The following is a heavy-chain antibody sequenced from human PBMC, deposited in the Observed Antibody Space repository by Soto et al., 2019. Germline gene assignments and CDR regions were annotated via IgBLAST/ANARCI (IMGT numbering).Heavy chain of an antibody. V-gene: IGHV3-48*03. Sequence: PGGSLRLSCATSGFTFSSYQMNWVRQAPGKGLEWVSYISIGGGTMYYADSVKGRFTIFRENAKNSLYLQMSSLRAEDTALYYCARDSGAGTYYYYAMEVWGQGTTVTASS. D-gene: IGHD7-27*01. J-gene: IGHJ6*02. CDR1: GFTFSSYQ. CDR3: ARDSGAGTYYYYAMEV. CDR2: ISIGGGTM.